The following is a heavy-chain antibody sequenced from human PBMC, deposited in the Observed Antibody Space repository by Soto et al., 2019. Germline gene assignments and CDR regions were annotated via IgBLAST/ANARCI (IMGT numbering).Heavy chain of an antibody. CDR1: GFTFSAYS. V-gene: IGHV3-21*01. J-gene: IGHJ6*02. CDR3: SRVGYCSSTSCSRVHGMDV. CDR2: ISSSGSYI. Sequence: GSLRLSCAASGFTFSAYSMNWVRQAPGKGLEWVSYISSSGSYIYYADSVKGRFTISRDNSKNTLYLQMNSLRAEDTTVYYCSRVGYCSSTSCSRVHGMDVWGQGTTVTAAS. D-gene: IGHD2-2*01.